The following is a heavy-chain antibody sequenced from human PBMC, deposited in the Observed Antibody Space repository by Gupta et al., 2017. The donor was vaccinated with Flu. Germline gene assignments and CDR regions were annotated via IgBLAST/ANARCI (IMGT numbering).Heavy chain of an antibody. CDR2: INHSGST. Sequence: QVQLQQWGAGLLKPSETLSLTCAVYGGSFSYYYWSWIRQPPGKGLEWIGEINHSGSTNYNPSLKSRVTISVDTSKNQFSLKLRSVTAADTAVYYCARVTVVTALFSKYSRFDPWGQGTLVTVPS. CDR3: ARVTVVTALFSKYSRFDP. V-gene: IGHV4-34*01. D-gene: IGHD2-21*02. J-gene: IGHJ5*02. CDR1: GGSFSYYY.